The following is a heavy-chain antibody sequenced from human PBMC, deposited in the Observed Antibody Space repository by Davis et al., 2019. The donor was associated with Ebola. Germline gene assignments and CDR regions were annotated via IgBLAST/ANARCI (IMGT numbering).Heavy chain of an antibody. CDR2: ISSSSSYI. Sequence: GESLKISCAASGFTFSSYSMNWVRQAPGKGLEWVSSISSSSSYIYYADSVKGRFTISRDNAKNSLYLQMNSLRAEDTAVYYCARFLIGSSGQKRDYWGQGTLVTVSS. D-gene: IGHD3-22*01. CDR3: ARFLIGSSGQKRDY. V-gene: IGHV3-21*01. J-gene: IGHJ4*02. CDR1: GFTFSSYS.